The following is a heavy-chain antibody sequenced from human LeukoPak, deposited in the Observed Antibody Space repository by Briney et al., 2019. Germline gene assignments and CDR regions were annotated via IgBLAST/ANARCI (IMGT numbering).Heavy chain of an antibody. D-gene: IGHD5-18*01. J-gene: IGHJ4*02. V-gene: IGHV4-59*11. CDR1: GGSISSHY. CDR2: IYYSGTT. CDR3: ARAVIYSYGFSSPPYYFDY. Sequence: SETLSLTCTVAGGSISSHYWSGIRQPPGKGLEWVGYIYYSGTTNYNPSLKSRVTISVDTSKNQFSLKLSSVTAADTAVYYCARAVIYSYGFSSPPYYFDYWGQGTLVTVSS.